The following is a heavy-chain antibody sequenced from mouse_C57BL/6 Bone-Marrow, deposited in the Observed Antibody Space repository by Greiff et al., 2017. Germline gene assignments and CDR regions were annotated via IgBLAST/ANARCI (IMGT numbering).Heavy chain of an antibody. V-gene: IGHV3-6*01. CDR3: ARRRGRAWFAY. Sequence: EVQLQESGPGLVKPSQSLSLTCSVTGYSITSGYYWNWIRQFPGNKLEWMGYISYDGSNNYNPSLKNRISITRNTSKNQFFLKLNSVTTEDTATYYCARRRGRAWFAYWGQGTLVTVSA. CDR1: GYSITSGYY. CDR2: ISYDGSN. J-gene: IGHJ3*01.